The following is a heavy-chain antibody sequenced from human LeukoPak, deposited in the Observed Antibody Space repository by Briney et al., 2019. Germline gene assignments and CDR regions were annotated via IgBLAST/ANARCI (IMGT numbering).Heavy chain of an antibody. V-gene: IGHV4-39*07. J-gene: IGHJ3*02. CDR1: GVSISSGSNY. Sequence: SETLSLTCSVSGVSISSGSNYWGWIRQPPGKTLEWIGSIYSSGSTYYNPSLKSRVIILMYTAKNHFSLNLSSVTAADTAVYYCARSDGYGLVGIWGEGTMVTVSS. CDR3: ARSDGYGLVGI. D-gene: IGHD3-10*01. CDR2: IYSSGST.